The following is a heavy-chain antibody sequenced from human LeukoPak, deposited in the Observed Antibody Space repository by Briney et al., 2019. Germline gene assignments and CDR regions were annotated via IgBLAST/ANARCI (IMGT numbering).Heavy chain of an antibody. Sequence: ASVKVSCKASGYTFTSYYMHWVRQAPGQGLEWMGIINPSGGSTSYAQKFQGRVTMTRDMSTSTVYMELSSLRSDDTAVYYCARDYSGYDGMDVWGKGTTVTVSS. CDR2: INPSGGST. CDR3: ARDYSGYDGMDV. V-gene: IGHV1-46*01. CDR1: GYTFTSYY. D-gene: IGHD1-26*01. J-gene: IGHJ6*04.